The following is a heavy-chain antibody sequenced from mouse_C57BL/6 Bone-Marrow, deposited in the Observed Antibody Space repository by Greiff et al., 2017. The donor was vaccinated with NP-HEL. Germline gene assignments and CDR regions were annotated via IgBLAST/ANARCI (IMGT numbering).Heavy chain of an antibody. CDR3: ARRGPYGSVYYFDY. V-gene: IGHV1-76*01. D-gene: IGHD1-1*01. CDR1: GYTFTDYY. Sequence: VQLQQSGAELVRPGASVKLSCKASGYTFTDYYINWVKQRPGQGLEWIARIYPGSGNTYYNEKFKGKATLTAEKSSSTAYMQLSSLTSEDSAVYFCARRGPYGSVYYFDYWGQGTTLTVSS. J-gene: IGHJ2*01. CDR2: IYPGSGNT.